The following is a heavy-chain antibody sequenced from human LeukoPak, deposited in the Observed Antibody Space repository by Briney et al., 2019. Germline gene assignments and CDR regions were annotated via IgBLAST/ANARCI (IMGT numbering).Heavy chain of an antibody. Sequence: GGSLRLSCAASGFTFSSYGMHWVRQAPGKGLEWVAVISYDGSNKYYADSVKGRFTISRDNSKNTLYLQMNSLRSEDTAVYYCARGWELYSVDYWGQGTLVTVSS. CDR2: ISYDGSNK. V-gene: IGHV3-30*03. CDR3: ARGWELYSVDY. J-gene: IGHJ4*02. CDR1: GFTFSSYG. D-gene: IGHD1-26*01.